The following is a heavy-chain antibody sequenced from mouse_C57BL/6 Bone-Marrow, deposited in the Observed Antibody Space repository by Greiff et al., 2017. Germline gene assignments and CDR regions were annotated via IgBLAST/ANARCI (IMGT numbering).Heavy chain of an antibody. CDR2: IYPRSGNT. V-gene: IGHV1-81*01. CDR3: ARGPPWFAY. Sequence: QVHVKQSGAELARPGASVKLSCKASGYTFTSYGISWVKQRTGQGLEWIGEIYPRSGNTYYNEKFKGKATLTADKSSSTAYMQLSSLTSEDSAVYYCARGPPWFAYWGQGTLVTVSA. CDR1: GYTFTSYG. J-gene: IGHJ3*01.